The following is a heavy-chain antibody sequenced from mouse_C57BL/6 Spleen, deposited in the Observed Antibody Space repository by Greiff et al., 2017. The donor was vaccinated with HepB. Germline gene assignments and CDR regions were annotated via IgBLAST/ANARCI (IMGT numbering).Heavy chain of an antibody. CDR1: GYTFTSYW. J-gene: IGHJ2*01. CDR3: ARDWSYYGSSYRFDY. CDR2: IDPSDSYT. V-gene: IGHV1-69*01. D-gene: IGHD1-1*01. Sequence: VQLQQSGAELVMPGASVKLSCKASGYTFTSYWMHWVKQRPGQGLEWIGEIDPSDSYTNYNQKFKGKSTLTVDKSSSTAYMQLSSLTSEDSAVYYCARDWSYYGSSYRFDYWGQGTTLTVSS.